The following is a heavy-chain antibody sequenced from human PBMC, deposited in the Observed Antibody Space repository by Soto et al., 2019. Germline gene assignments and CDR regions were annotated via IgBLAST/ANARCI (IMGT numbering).Heavy chain of an antibody. CDR2: IKQDGSAK. Sequence: PGGSLRLSCAASGFTFSSFWMSWVRQAPGKGLEWVANIKQDGSAKYYLDSMKGRFTISRDNAKNSLYLQINSLRAEDTAVYYCARGLYTSGWYMDRFDFWGQGTLVTVSS. V-gene: IGHV3-7*04. D-gene: IGHD6-19*01. CDR3: ARGLYTSGWYMDRFDF. J-gene: IGHJ4*02. CDR1: GFTFSSFW.